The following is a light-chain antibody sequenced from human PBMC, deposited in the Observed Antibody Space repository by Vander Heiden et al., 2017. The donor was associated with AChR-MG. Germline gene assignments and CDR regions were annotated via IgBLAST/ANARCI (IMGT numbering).Light chain of an antibody. Sequence: QSALTQPASVSGSPGQSITISCTGTSSDVGGYNYVSGTKQRPGKAPKLMIYDVSKRHSWVSTRFSGSKSGNTASTTISGLQAEDEADYYCSSYKSSSNYVVFGGGTKLTVL. CDR2: DVS. CDR3: SSYKSSSNYVV. V-gene: IGLV2-14*01. J-gene: IGLJ2*01. CDR1: SSDVGGYNY.